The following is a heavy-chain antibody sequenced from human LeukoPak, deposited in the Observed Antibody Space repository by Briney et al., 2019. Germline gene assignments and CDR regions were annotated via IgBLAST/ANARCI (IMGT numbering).Heavy chain of an antibody. J-gene: IGHJ4*02. Sequence: PGGSLRLSCAASGFPFSSYSMNCVRQAPGKGREWVSYISISSNNIYYTDSGEARYTISRHNAKNSVSLQMNSLRAEDTAVYYCARLHGAYPFDYWGQGTLVTVSS. D-gene: IGHD4/OR15-4a*01. V-gene: IGHV3-48*01. CDR3: ARLHGAYPFDY. CDR2: ISISSNNI. CDR1: GFPFSSYS.